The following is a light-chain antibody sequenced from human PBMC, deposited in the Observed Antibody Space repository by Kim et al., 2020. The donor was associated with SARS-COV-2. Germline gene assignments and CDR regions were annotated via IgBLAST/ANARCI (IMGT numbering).Light chain of an antibody. V-gene: IGLV3-19*01. Sequence: ALGQTVRITGQGDSLRSYYASWYQQKPEQAPVLVIYGKNNRPSGIPDRFSGSSSGNTAYLTITGAQAEDEADYYCNSRDSSGNHWVFGGGTKLTVL. CDR1: SLRSYY. CDR2: GKN. J-gene: IGLJ3*02. CDR3: NSRDSSGNHWV.